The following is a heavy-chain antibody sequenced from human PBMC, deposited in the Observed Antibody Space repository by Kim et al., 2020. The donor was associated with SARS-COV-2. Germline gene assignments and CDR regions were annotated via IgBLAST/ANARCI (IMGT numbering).Heavy chain of an antibody. J-gene: IGHJ6*02. D-gene: IGHD5-18*01. CDR2: IYYSGST. Sequence: SETLSLTCTDSGGSISSYYWSWIRQPPGKGLEWIGYIYYSGSTNYNPSLKSRVTISVDTSKNQFSLKLSSVTAADTAVYYCARDHGGYSYGYYGMDVWGQGTTVTVSS. CDR1: GGSISSYY. CDR3: ARDHGGYSYGYYGMDV. V-gene: IGHV4-59*08.